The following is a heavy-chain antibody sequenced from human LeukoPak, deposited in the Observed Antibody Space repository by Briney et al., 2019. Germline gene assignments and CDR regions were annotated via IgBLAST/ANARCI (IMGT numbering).Heavy chain of an antibody. CDR1: GGSISSYY. J-gene: IGHJ3*02. V-gene: IGHV4-59*01. CDR3: ARDTRTRPYYYGLGIHDAFDI. D-gene: IGHD3-10*01. CDR2: IYYSGST. Sequence: SETLSLTCTVSGGSISSYYWSWIRQPPGKGLEWIGYIYYSGSTNYNPSLKSRVTISVDTSKNQFSLKLSSVTAADTAVYYCARDTRTRPYYYGLGIHDAFDIWGQGTMVTVSS.